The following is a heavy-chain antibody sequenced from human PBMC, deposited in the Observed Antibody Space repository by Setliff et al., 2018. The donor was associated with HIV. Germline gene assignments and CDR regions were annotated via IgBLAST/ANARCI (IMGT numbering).Heavy chain of an antibody. CDR2: INPNSGGT. V-gene: IGHV1-2*04. CDR3: AREGNFWRVFDP. CDR1: GYTFTGYY. Sequence: ASVKVSCKASGYTFTGYYMHWVRQAPGQGLEWMGWINPNSGGTNYAQKFQGWVTMTRNTSISTAYMELSSLRSEDTAVYYCAREGNFWRVFDPWGQGTLVTVSS. J-gene: IGHJ5*02. D-gene: IGHD3-3*01.